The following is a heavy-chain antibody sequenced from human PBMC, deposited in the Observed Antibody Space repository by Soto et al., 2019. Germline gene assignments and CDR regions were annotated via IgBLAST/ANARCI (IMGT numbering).Heavy chain of an antibody. CDR1: GYTFTAYY. V-gene: IGHV1-2*02. J-gene: IGHJ6*02. D-gene: IGHD3-10*01. CDR2: INPRFGDT. CDR3: ARNMDYYYGPGSGNGHGF. Sequence: QVQLVQSGAELTEPGDSVRVSCEASGYTFTAYYIHWVRQAPGQGLEWMGWINPRFGDTSYAQDFQGRVSMTRDTSISTVDMELSRLTSDDTAIYYCARNMDYYYGPGSGNGHGFWGQGTSVTGFS.